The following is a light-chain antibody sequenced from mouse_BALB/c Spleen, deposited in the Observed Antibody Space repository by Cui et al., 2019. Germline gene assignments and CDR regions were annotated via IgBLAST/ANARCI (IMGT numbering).Light chain of an antibody. J-gene: IGKJ4*01. V-gene: IGKV16-104*01. CDR1: KSISKY. CDR3: QQHNEYPLT. Sequence: DVQITQSPPYLAASPGETITINCRASKSISKYLAWYQEKPGKTNKLLIYSGSTLQSGIPSRFSGSGSGTDFTLTISSLEPEDFAMYYCQQHNEYPLTFGSGTKLEIK. CDR2: SGS.